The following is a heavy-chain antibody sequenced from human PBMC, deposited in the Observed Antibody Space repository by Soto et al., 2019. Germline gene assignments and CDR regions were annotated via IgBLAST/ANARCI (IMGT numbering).Heavy chain of an antibody. Sequence: SETLSLTCTVSGGSVSSGSYYWSWIRQPPGKGLEWIGYIYYSASTNYNPSLKSRVTISVDTSKNQFSLKLSSVTAADTAVYYCARGPYGDYAVYGMDVWGQGTTVTVSS. CDR2: IYYSAST. V-gene: IGHV4-61*01. CDR1: GGSVSSGSYY. D-gene: IGHD4-17*01. CDR3: ARGPYGDYAVYGMDV. J-gene: IGHJ6*02.